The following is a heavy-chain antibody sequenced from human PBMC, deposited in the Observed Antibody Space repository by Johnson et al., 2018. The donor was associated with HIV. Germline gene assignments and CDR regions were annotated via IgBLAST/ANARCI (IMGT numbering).Heavy chain of an antibody. CDR1: GFIVSSNY. D-gene: IGHD5-18*01. CDR2: IYSGGST. J-gene: IGHJ3*02. V-gene: IGHV3-66*01. CDR3: ARAYTYGAFDI. Sequence: VQLVESGGGLVQPGGSLRLSCAASGFIVSSNYMNWVRQAPGKGLEWVSVIYSGGSTYHAASVKGRFIISRDNSKSTLYLQMNSLRAEDTAVYYCARAYTYGAFDIWGQGTTVTISS.